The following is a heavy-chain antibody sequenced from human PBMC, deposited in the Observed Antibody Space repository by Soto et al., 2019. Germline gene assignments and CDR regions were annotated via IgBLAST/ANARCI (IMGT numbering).Heavy chain of an antibody. CDR3: ARLQFGEGFDY. CDR1: GGSISGGGFS. J-gene: IGHJ4*02. V-gene: IGHV4-30-2*01. Sequence: QLQLQESGSRLVKPSQTLSLTCAVSGGSISGGGFSWSWIRQPPGKGLEWIGYIFHTGGTQYNPSLNSRFSMSVDKSKNQFSLHLPSVTAADTAVYYCARLQFGEGFDYWGQGALVTVSS. D-gene: IGHD3-10*01. CDR2: IFHTGGT.